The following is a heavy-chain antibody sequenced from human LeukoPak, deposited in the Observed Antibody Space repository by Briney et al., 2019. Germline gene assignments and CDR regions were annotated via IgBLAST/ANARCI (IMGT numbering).Heavy chain of an antibody. CDR3: ARGSSDVYWYLDV. D-gene: IGHD6-19*01. Sequence: SETLSLTCTVSGDSVSAFYWSWLRQSPGTGLEWIGFIHYPASTAYNPSLKSRVTISLETSRNQFSLMLTSLTPADTAMYYCARGSSDVYWYLDVWGRGTLVTVSS. J-gene: IGHJ2*01. CDR2: IHYPAST. V-gene: IGHV4-59*02. CDR1: GDSVSAFY.